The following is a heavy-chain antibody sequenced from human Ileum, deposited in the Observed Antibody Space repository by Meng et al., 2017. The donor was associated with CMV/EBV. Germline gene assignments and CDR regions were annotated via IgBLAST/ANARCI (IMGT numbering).Heavy chain of an antibody. CDR3: ASGSVIYRFGVINGWFDP. CDR1: FTVGDKY. CDR2: IYGGGTT. J-gene: IGHJ5*02. D-gene: IGHD3-3*01. Sequence: FTVGDKYMIWFRQAPGKGLEWVSHIYGGGTTFYAESVKGRFTMSRDNSDNTLHLQMNNLRVEDTGVYYCASGSVIYRFGVINGWFDPWGEGALVTVSS. V-gene: IGHV3-53*01.